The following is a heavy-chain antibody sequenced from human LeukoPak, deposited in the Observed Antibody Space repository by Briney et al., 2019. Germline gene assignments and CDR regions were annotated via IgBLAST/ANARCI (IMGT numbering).Heavy chain of an antibody. Sequence: SETLSLTCAVSGGSLSSGGYSWSWIRQPPGKGLEWIGYIYHSGSTYYNPSLKSRVTISADKSKNQFSLKVSSVTAADTAVYYCASGDTNNWYAVFDYWGQGTLVTVS. CDR1: GGSLSSGGYS. CDR2: IYHSGST. CDR3: ASGDTNNWYAVFDY. J-gene: IGHJ4*02. D-gene: IGHD6-13*01. V-gene: IGHV4-30-2*01.